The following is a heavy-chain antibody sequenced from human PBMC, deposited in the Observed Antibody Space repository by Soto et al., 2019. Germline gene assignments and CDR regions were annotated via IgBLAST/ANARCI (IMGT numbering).Heavy chain of an antibody. CDR1: GFTFNSYA. CDR2: ILYDGSNK. V-gene: IGHV3-30-3*01. CDR3: ARSRSDFSSGSYTVQNSYGMDL. J-gene: IGHJ6*02. Sequence: QVQLVESGGGVVQPGRSLRLSCAASGFTFNSYAMHWVRQAPGKGLEWVTVILYDGSNKYYADSVKGRFTISRDNSKNTPSLHMNSLTAEDTAVSSCARSRSDFSSGSYTVQNSYGMDLWCQGTTVTVSS. D-gene: IGHD3-3*01.